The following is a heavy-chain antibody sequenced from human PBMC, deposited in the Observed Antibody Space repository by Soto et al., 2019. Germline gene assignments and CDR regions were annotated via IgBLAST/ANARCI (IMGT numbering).Heavy chain of an antibody. CDR1: VFTFSNYA. Sequence: GGSLRLSCASSVFTFSNYAMHCVRHSPGKWLEWVAVISYDGSDKYNANSVKGRFTISRDNSKNTLYLQMNSLRAEDTAVYYCARDTGPNRYNYSYFGMDVWGQGTTVSVSS. D-gene: IGHD3-16*02. CDR2: ISYDGSDK. CDR3: ARDTGPNRYNYSYFGMDV. J-gene: IGHJ6*01. V-gene: IGHV3-30-3*01.